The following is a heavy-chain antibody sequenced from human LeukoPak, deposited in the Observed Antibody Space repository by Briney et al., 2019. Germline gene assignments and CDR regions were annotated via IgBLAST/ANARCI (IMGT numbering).Heavy chain of an antibody. V-gene: IGHV3-9*03. CDR2: ISWNSGSI. CDR1: GFTFDDYA. CDR3: AKGYCSSTSCRFDY. J-gene: IGHJ4*02. Sequence: GRSLRLSCAASGFTFDDYAMHWVRQAPGKGLEWVSGISWNSGSIGYADSVKGRFTISRDNAKNSLYLQMNSLRAEDMALYYCAKGYCSSTSCRFDYRGQGALVTVSS. D-gene: IGHD2-2*01.